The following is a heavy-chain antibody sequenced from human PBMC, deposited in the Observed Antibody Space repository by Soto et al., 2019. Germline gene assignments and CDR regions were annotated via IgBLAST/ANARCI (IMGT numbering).Heavy chain of an antibody. V-gene: IGHV4-4*02. CDR1: GVSISSGNW. J-gene: IGHJ4*02. D-gene: IGHD3-22*01. Sequence: KTSETLSLTCDVSGVSISSGNWGSWVRQPPGKGLEWIAEVYNDGSANYHPSLESRATISVDRSKNQFSLRLSSVTAADTGKYYCARLVYDSRLNYLYFDHWGQGTLVTVSS. CDR3: ARLVYDSRLNYLYFDH. CDR2: VYNDGSA.